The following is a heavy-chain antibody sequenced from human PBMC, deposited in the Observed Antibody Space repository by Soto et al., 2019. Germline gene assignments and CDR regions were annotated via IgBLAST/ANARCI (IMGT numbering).Heavy chain of an antibody. V-gene: IGHV4-39*01. CDR3: ARHGSGWFDY. CDR1: GGSIRRSSYY. CDR2: IYDSGST. Sequence: PSETLSLTCTVSGGSIRRSSYYWGWIRQPPGKGPEWIGSIYDSGSTRYNPSLQSRVTVSVDMSKNQFSLKLRYVTAADTAVYYCARHGSGWFDYGGQGSLVTVSS. J-gene: IGHJ4*02. D-gene: IGHD6-19*01.